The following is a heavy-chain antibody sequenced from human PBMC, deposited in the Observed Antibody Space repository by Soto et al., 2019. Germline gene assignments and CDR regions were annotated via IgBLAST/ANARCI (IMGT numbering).Heavy chain of an antibody. CDR2: IGHSGTT. CDR1: GGSLSGIYY. CDR3: SRERGNGFYYSDL. Sequence: QVQLQQWGAGLLKPSETLSLTCAVSGGSLSGIYYWNWIRQSPGKGLEWIGEIGHSGTTSYNPSLKRRATSSVDTARNQFSLTLRSVSAADTAVYYSSRERGNGFYYSDLWGQGARVTVSS. V-gene: IGHV4-34*02. D-gene: IGHD3-3*01. J-gene: IGHJ4*02.